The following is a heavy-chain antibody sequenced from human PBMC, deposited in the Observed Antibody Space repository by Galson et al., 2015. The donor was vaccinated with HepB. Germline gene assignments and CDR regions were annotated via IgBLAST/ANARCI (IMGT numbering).Heavy chain of an antibody. Sequence: SVKVSCKASGYTFTSYGISWVRQAPGQGLEWMGWISAYNGNTNYAQKLQGRVTMTTDTSTSTAYMELRSLRSDDTAVYYCARDSRFDSSGYYYVYWGQGTLVTVSS. D-gene: IGHD3-22*01. CDR3: ARDSRFDSSGYYYVY. CDR1: GYTFTSYG. V-gene: IGHV1-18*04. CDR2: ISAYNGNT. J-gene: IGHJ4*02.